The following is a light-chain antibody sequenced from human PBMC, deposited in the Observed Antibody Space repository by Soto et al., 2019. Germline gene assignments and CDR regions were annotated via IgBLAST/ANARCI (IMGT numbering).Light chain of an antibody. CDR3: QQSYSTPPYT. J-gene: IGKJ2*01. Sequence: DIQMTQSPSSLSTSIGDRVTITCRASQYINNYLNWYQQKPGKAPKLLIFAAYNLQSGVPSRFSGSGSGTDFTITISSLQPEDFATYYWQQSYSTPPYTFGQGTKLDMK. CDR1: QYINNY. V-gene: IGKV1-39*01. CDR2: AAY.